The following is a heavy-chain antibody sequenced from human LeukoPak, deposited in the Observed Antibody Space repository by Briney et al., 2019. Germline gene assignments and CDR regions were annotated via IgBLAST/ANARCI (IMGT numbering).Heavy chain of an antibody. CDR1: GYTFTGYY. J-gene: IGHJ3*02. V-gene: IGHV1-24*01. Sequence: ASVKVSCKASGYTFTGYYMHWVRQAPGNGLEWMGGFDPEDGETIYAQKFQGRVTMTEDTSTDTAYMELSSLRSEDTAVYYCATSCGGDCYFAFDIWGQGTMVTVSS. CDR2: FDPEDGET. CDR3: ATSCGGDCYFAFDI. D-gene: IGHD2-21*02.